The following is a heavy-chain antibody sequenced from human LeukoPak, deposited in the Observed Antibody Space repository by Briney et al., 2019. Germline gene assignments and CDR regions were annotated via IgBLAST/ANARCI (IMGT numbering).Heavy chain of an antibody. Sequence: GGSLRLSCVGSGFTFGSNGMHWVRQAPGKGLEWVAVIYYDGSEQYYADSVKGRFTISRDNSKNTLYLQMNSLRVEDTATYHCARWVAGRTADYWGQGTQVTVSS. CDR2: IYYDGSEQ. CDR3: ARWVAGRTADY. D-gene: IGHD1-26*01. CDR1: GFTFGSNG. J-gene: IGHJ4*02. V-gene: IGHV3-33*01.